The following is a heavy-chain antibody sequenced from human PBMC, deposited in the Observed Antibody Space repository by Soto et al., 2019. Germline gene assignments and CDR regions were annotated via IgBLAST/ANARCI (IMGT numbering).Heavy chain of an antibody. J-gene: IGHJ6*02. CDR1: GFSFTRYG. CDR3: ARSRDGYSFYFYYGMDG. V-gene: IGHV3-30*03. Sequence: GGSLRLSCAASGFSFTRYGMHWVRQAPGKGLEWVAVISDDGSAEYYADSVKGRFTISRDNSKNTLYLQMNSLRAEDTAVYYCARSRDGYSFYFYYGMDGWGQGTTVTVSS. CDR2: ISDDGSAE. D-gene: IGHD4-4*01.